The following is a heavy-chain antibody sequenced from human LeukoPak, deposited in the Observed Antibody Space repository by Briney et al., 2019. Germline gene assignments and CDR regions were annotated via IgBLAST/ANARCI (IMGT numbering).Heavy chain of an antibody. J-gene: IGHJ6*02. CDR3: ARGGDYYDSSGYYWDV. Sequence: SETLSLTCTVSGGSISSYYWSWIRQPPGKGLEWIGYIYYSGSTNYNPSLKSRVTISVDTSKNQFSLKLSSVTAADTAVYYCARGGDYYDSSGYYWDVWGQGTTVTVS. D-gene: IGHD3-22*01. CDR1: GGSISSYY. V-gene: IGHV4-59*01. CDR2: IYYSGST.